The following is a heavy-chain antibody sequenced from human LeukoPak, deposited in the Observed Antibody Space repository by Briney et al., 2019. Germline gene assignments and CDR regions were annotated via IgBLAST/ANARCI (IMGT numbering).Heavy chain of an antibody. CDR1: GFTFSSYG. CDR2: IKSKSVAGTT. J-gene: IGHJ4*02. V-gene: IGHV3-15*01. Sequence: GGSLRLSCAASGFTFSSYGMHWVRQAPGKGLEWVGRIKSKSVAGTTDFTVSFKGKFTISRDDSENTLFLQMNSLKTEDTAVYYCTSDIVGPYDYWGQGTLVTVSS. CDR3: TSDIVGPYDY. D-gene: IGHD1-26*01.